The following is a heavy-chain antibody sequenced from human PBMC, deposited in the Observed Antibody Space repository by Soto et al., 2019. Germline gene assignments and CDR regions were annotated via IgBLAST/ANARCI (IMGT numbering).Heavy chain of an antibody. J-gene: IGHJ4*02. V-gene: IGHV3-30-3*01. CDR2: ISYDGSNK. CDR1: VFTFSSYA. D-gene: IGHD6-19*01. CDR3: ARDPIQWLAKLLFFDY. Sequence: GGSLRLSCAASVFTFSSYAMHWVRQAPGKGLEWVAVISYDGSNKYYADSVKGRFTISRDNSKNTLYLQMNSLRAEDTAVYYCARDPIQWLAKLLFFDYWGQGTLVTVSS.